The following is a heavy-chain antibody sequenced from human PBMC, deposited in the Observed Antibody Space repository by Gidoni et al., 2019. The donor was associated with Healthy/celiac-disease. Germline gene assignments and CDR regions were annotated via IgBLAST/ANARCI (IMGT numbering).Heavy chain of an antibody. Sequence: EVQLVASGGGLVKPGGSLRLSCAASGFTFSSYSMNWVRQAPGKGLEWVSSISSSSSYIYYADSVKGRFTISRDNAKNSLYLQMNSLRAEDTAVYYCARRSRDVVVVAATLPNWFDPWGQGTLVTVSS. V-gene: IGHV3-21*01. J-gene: IGHJ5*02. CDR3: ARRSRDVVVVAATLPNWFDP. D-gene: IGHD2-15*01. CDR1: GFTFSSYS. CDR2: ISSSSSYI.